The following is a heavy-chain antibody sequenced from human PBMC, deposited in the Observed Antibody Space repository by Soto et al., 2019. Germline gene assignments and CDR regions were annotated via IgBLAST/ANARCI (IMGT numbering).Heavy chain of an antibody. D-gene: IGHD6-19*01. J-gene: IGHJ4*02. CDR2: ISGSGGST. Sequence: EVQLLESGGGLVQPGGSLRLSCAASGFTFSSYAMSWVRQAPGKGLEWVSAISGSGGSTYYADSVKGRFTISRDNTKNTLYLQMKSLRAEDTAVYYCARRSSGWYFDYWGQGTLVTVSS. V-gene: IGHV3-23*01. CDR1: GFTFSSYA. CDR3: ARRSSGWYFDY.